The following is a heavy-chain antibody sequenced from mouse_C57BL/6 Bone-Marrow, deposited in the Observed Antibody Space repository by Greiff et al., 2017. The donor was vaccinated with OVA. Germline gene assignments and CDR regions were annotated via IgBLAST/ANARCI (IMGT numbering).Heavy chain of an antibody. D-gene: IGHD1-1*01. J-gene: IGHJ4*01. CDR1: GYTFTSYW. V-gene: IGHV1-59*01. CDR2: IDPSDSYT. CDR3: ARYTTVVENAMDY. Sequence: VQLQQPGAELVRPGPSVKLSCKASGYTFTSYWMHWVKQRPGQGLEWIGVIDPSDSYTNYNQKFKGKATLTVDTSSSTAYMQLSSLTSEDSAVYYCARYTTVVENAMDYWGQGTSVTVSS.